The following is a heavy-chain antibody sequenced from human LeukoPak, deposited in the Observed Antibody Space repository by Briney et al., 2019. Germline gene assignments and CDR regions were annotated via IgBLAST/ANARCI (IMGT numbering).Heavy chain of an antibody. Sequence: ASVKVSCKASGYTFTSYDINWVRQATGQGLEWMGWMNPNSGNTGYAQKFQGRVTITRNTSISTAYMELSSLRSEDTAVYYCARDGIAVAGVVDYWGQGTLVTVSS. V-gene: IGHV1-8*03. CDR2: MNPNSGNT. D-gene: IGHD6-19*01. CDR3: ARDGIAVAGVVDY. J-gene: IGHJ4*02. CDR1: GYTFTSYD.